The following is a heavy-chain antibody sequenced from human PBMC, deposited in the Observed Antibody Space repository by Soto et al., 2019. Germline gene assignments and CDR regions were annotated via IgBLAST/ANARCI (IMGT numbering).Heavy chain of an antibody. Sequence: SETLSLTCRVSGGSINSYWWSWIRQPAGKGLEWIGRVYSSGTTDYNPSLNSRATMSVETSKNQFSLKLTSVTAADTAVYYCARGRVVVTAIIDYYYGLDVWGQGTTVTVS. D-gene: IGHD2-21*02. V-gene: IGHV4-4*07. CDR3: ARGRVVVTAIIDYYYGLDV. CDR2: VYSSGTT. J-gene: IGHJ6*02. CDR1: GGSINSYW.